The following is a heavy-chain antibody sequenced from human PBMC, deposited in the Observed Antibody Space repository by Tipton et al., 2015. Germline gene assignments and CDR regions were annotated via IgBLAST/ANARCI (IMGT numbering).Heavy chain of an antibody. CDR1: GESISSGGSH. J-gene: IGHJ6*02. CDR2: MFYNGST. V-gene: IGHV4-30-4*01. D-gene: IGHD3-10*01. Sequence: LRLSCSVSGESISSGGSHWYWIRQSPEKGLEWIGYMFYNGSTCYNPSLKSRVSISVDTSKNQFSLRLKSVTAADTAVYHCARGQNQMVRGVIINDGNGAMDVWGQGTTVTVSS. CDR3: ARGQNQMVRGVIINDGNGAMDV.